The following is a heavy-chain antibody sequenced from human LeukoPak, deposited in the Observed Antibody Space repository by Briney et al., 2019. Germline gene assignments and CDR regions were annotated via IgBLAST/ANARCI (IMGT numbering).Heavy chain of an antibody. V-gene: IGHV3-23*01. D-gene: IGHD1-20*01. CDR1: GFTFRSYA. Sequence: GGSLRLSCTASGFTFRSYAISWVRQAPGKGLEWVSGISGSGGSTFYSDSVKGRFTISRDNSKNLLYLQMISLRADDTAVYYCAKDQTAITGTCFDSWGQGTLVTVSS. CDR2: ISGSGGST. J-gene: IGHJ4*02. CDR3: AKDQTAITGTCFDS.